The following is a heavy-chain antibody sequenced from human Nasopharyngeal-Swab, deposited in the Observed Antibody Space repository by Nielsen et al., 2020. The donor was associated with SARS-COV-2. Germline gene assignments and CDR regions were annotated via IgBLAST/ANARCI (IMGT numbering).Heavy chain of an antibody. CDR2: IYPGDSDT. J-gene: IGHJ6*03. D-gene: IGHD5-12*01. Sequence: GESLEISCKGSGYSFTSYWIGWVRQMPGKGLEWMGIIYPGDSDTRYSPSFQGQVTISADKSISTAYLQWSSLKASDTAMYYCARHVVRGYDPNYYYYYMDVWGKGTTVTVSS. V-gene: IGHV5-51*01. CDR3: ARHVVRGYDPNYYYYYMDV. CDR1: GYSFTSYW.